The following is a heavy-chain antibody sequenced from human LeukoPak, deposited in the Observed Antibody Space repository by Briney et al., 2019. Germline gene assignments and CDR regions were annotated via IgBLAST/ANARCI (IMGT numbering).Heavy chain of an antibody. CDR2: IYYSGST. V-gene: IGHV4-59*08. Sequence: SETLSLTCTVSGGSISSYYWSWIRQPPGKGLEWIGHIYYSGSTNYNPSLKSRVTISVDTSKNQFSLKLSSVTAADTAVYYCARRGYCSGGTCYCFDYGGQGTLVTVSS. CDR1: GGSISSYY. J-gene: IGHJ4*02. CDR3: ARRGYCSGGTCYCFDY. D-gene: IGHD2-15*01.